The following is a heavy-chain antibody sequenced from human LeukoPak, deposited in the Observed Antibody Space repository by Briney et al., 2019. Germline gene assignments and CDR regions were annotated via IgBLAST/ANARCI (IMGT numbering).Heavy chain of an antibody. Sequence: GGSLRLSCAASGFTFSSYEMNWVRQAPGKGLEWVSYISSSGSTIYYADSVKGRFTISRDNAKNSLYLQMNSLRAEDTAVYYCARVTNDFWSGYYTRHFDYWGQGTLVTVSS. CDR2: ISSSGSTI. CDR3: ARVTNDFWSGYYTRHFDY. J-gene: IGHJ4*02. V-gene: IGHV3-48*03. CDR1: GFTFSSYE. D-gene: IGHD3-3*01.